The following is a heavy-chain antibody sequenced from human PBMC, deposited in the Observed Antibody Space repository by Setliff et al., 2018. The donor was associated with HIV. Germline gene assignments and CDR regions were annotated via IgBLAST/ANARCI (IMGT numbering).Heavy chain of an antibody. CDR1: GDSFSDYY. V-gene: IGHV4-34*01. Sequence: SETLSLTCAVYGDSFSDYYWSWIRQPPGKGLEWIGEGDQSGSANYNPSLTGRGTISVDTLKRHFSLKLTSVTAADAAVYYCARGRQVPSYYDSTGLSRGRDFDFWGQGTLVTVSS. J-gene: IGHJ4*02. CDR3: ARGRQVPSYYDSTGLSRGRDFDF. CDR2: GDQSGSA. D-gene: IGHD3-16*01.